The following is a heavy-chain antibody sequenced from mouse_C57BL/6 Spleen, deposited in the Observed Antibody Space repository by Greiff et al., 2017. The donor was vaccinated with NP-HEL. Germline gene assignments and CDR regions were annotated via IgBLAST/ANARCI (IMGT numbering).Heavy chain of an antibody. CDR2: IRSKSNNYAT. Sequence: DVKLVGSGGGLVQPKGALKLSCAAPGFSFHTYAMNWVRQAPGKGLEWVARIRSKSNNYATYYADSVKDRFTISRDDSESMLYLQMNNLKTEDTAMYYCVRQGLYYGSSYDYFDYWGQGTTLTVSS. CDR3: VRQGLYYGSSYDYFDY. CDR1: GFSFHTYA. D-gene: IGHD1-1*01. V-gene: IGHV10-1*01. J-gene: IGHJ2*01.